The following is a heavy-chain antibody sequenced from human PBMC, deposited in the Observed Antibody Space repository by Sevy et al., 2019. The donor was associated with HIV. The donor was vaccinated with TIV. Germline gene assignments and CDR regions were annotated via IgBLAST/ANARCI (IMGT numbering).Heavy chain of an antibody. CDR1: GGSISSSSYY. D-gene: IGHD6-13*01. CDR2: IYYSGST. V-gene: IGHV4-39*01. Sequence: SETLSLTCTVSGGSISSSSYYWGWIRQPPGKGLEWIGSIYYSGSTYYNPSLKSRVTISVDTSKNQFSLKLSSVTAADMAVYYCARQDYSSSWPTYYDAFDIWGRWTMVTVSS. J-gene: IGHJ3*02. CDR3: ARQDYSSSWPTYYDAFDI.